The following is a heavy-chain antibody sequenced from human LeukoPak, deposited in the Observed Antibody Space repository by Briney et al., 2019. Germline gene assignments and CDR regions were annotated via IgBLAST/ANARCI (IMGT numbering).Heavy chain of an antibody. D-gene: IGHD3-16*02. CDR2: IYHSGST. J-gene: IGHJ4*02. V-gene: IGHV4-39*07. CDR1: GGSISSGSYY. CDR3: ASYYDYVWGSYRYTGISEALGY. Sequence: PSETLSLTCTVSGGSISSGSYYWSWIRQPPGKGLEWIGSIYHSGSTYYNPSLKSRVTISVDTSKNQFSLKLSSVTAADTAVYYCASYYDYVWGSYRYTGISEALGYWGQGTLVTVSS.